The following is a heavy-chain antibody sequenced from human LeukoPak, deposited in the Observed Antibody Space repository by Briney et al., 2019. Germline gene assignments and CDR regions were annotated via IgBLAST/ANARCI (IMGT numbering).Heavy chain of an antibody. V-gene: IGHV3-30*18. CDR1: GFTFSSYG. CDR3: AKRRFWSGYADY. J-gene: IGHJ4*02. CDR2: ISYDGSNK. D-gene: IGHD3-3*01. Sequence: PGGSLRLSCAASGFTFSSYGKHWVRQAPGKGLEWVAVISYDGSNKYYADSVKGRFTISRDNSKNTLYLQMNSLRAEDTAVYYCAKRRFWSGYADYWGQGTLVTVSS.